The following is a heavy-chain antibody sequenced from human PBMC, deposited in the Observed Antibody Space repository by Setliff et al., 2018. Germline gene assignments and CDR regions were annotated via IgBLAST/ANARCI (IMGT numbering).Heavy chain of an antibody. CDR2: IYYSGST. J-gene: IGHJ4*02. D-gene: IGHD1-26*01. CDR3: AREHLGELPHFDY. V-gene: IGHV4-59*01. Sequence: RDPPGKGLEWIGYIYYSGSTNYNPSLKSRVTISVDTSKNQFSLKLSSVTAADTAVYYCAREHLGELPHFDYWGQGTQVTVSS.